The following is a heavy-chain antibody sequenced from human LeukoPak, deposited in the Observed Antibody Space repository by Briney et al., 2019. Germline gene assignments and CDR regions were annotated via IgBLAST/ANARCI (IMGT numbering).Heavy chain of an antibody. J-gene: IGHJ4*02. V-gene: IGHV1-2*02. D-gene: IGHD3-22*01. CDR3: ARDSGYYYDSSGYYRKGPFDY. Sequence: GASVKVSCKASGYTFTGNYMHWVRQAPGQGLEWMGWINPNSGGTNYAQKFQGRVTMTRDTSISTAYMELSRLRSDDTAVYYCARDSGYYYDSSGYYRKGPFDYWGQGTLVTVSS. CDR1: GYTFTGNY. CDR2: INPNSGGT.